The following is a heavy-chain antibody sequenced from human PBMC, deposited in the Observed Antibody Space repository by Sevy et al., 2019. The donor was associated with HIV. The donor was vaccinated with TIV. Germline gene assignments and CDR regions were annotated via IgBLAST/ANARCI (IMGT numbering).Heavy chain of an antibody. CDR1: GFTFSSYA. CDR3: AKGDIWFGELWGVNTKRGFATPFDY. J-gene: IGHJ4*02. V-gene: IGHV3-23*01. D-gene: IGHD3-10*01. Sequence: GGSLRLSCAASGFTFSSYAMSWVRQAPGKGLEWVSAISGSGGSTYYADSVKGRFTISRDNSKNTLYLQMNSLRAEDTAVYYCAKGDIWFGELWGVNTKRGFATPFDYWGQGTLVTVSS. CDR2: ISGSGGST.